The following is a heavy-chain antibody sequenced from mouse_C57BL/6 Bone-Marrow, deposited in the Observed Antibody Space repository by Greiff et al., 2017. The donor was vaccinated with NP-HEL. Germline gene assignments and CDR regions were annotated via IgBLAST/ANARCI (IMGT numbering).Heavy chain of an antibody. V-gene: IGHV3-6*01. CDR3: AREGGYYGSPFAY. J-gene: IGHJ3*01. D-gene: IGHD1-1*01. Sequence: EVQLQESGPGLVKPSQSLSLTCSVTGYSIIGGYYWNWIRQFPGNKLEWMAYISYDGSNNYNPSLKNRISITRDISKNQFFLKLTSVTTEDTATYYCAREGGYYGSPFAYWGQGTLVTVSA. CDR2: ISYDGSN. CDR1: GYSIIGGYY.